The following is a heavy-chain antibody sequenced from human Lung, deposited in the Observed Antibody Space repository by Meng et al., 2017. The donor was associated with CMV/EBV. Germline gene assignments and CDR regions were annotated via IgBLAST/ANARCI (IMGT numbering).Heavy chain of an antibody. D-gene: IGHD3-3*01. V-gene: IGHV4-39*07. CDR2: IYYSGST. Sequence: TLSLTCXVSGGSISSSSYYWGWIRQPPGKGLEWIGSIYYSGSTYYNPSLKSRVTISVDTSKNQFSLKLSSVTAADTAVYYCARGNYYDFWSGYGAPPPPRLPPHDFDYWGQGTLVTVSS. CDR3: ARGNYYDFWSGYGAPPPPRLPPHDFDY. CDR1: GGSISSSSYY. J-gene: IGHJ4*02.